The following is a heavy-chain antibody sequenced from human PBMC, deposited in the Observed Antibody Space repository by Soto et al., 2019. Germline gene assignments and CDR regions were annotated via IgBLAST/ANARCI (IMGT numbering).Heavy chain of an antibody. J-gene: IGHJ4*02. V-gene: IGHV3-23*01. CDR2: ISGSGGST. Sequence: GSLRLSCAASGFTFSSYAMSWVRQAPGKGLEWVSAISGSGGSTYYADSVKGRFTISRDNSKNTLYLQMNSLRAEDTAVYYCAKDQSFMVRGVIIFDYWGQGTLVTVSS. CDR3: AKDQSFMVRGVIIFDY. CDR1: GFTFSSYA. D-gene: IGHD3-10*01.